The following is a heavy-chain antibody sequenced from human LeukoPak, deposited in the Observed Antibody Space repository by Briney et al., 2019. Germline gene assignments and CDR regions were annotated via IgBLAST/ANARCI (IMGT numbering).Heavy chain of an antibody. CDR2: ILSSGST. J-gene: IGHJ4*02. CDR1: GVSISSDS. Sequence: PSETLSLTCTVSGVSISSDSWSWIRQPPGKGLEWLGNILSSGSTNYNPSLKSRVTISVATSKRQFSLKLTSVTAANTAVYYCARLKWRLDYYLAYWGQRTLVTVSS. V-gene: IGHV4-4*09. CDR3: ARLKWRLDYYLAY. D-gene: IGHD5-12*01.